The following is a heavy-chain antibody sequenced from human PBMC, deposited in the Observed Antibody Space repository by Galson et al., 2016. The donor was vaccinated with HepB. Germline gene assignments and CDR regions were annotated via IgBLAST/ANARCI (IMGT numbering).Heavy chain of an antibody. Sequence: QSGAEVKKAGESLKISCKGPGHIFTSQWIGWVRQMPGKGLECIGIIYPRDSDIRYSPSFQGHVTISADKSISTAYLQWSRLKASDSAMYYCSILPTVTPAAGWFDPWGQGTLVTVSS. V-gene: IGHV5-51*01. D-gene: IGHD4-11*01. CDR3: SILPTVTPAAGWFDP. CDR1: GHIFTSQW. CDR2: IYPRDSDI. J-gene: IGHJ5*02.